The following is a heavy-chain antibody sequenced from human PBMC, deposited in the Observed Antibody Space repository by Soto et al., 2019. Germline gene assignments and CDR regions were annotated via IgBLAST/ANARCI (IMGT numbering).Heavy chain of an antibody. CDR2: IYPGDSNT. Sequence: GESLKISCKGSGYSFTSYWIAWVRQMPGKGLEWMGIIYPGDSNTRYSPSFQGQVTISADKSISTAYLQWSSLKASDTAMFYCARDLDYGGNSDWFDPWGKGSLVT. CDR3: ARDLDYGGNSDWFDP. CDR1: GYSFTSYW. V-gene: IGHV5-51*01. J-gene: IGHJ5*02. D-gene: IGHD4-17*01.